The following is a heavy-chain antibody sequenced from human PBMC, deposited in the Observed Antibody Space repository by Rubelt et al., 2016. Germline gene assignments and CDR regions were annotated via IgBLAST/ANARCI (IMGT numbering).Heavy chain of an antibody. CDR2: TQYSGST. CDR1: GASISSRSYF. D-gene: IGHD5-18*01. Sequence: QLQLQESGPGLVKPSETLSLTCTVSGASISSRSYFWGWIRQPPGKGLEWIGSTQYSGSTYYNAVLKSRATISVDTAKNQFSLKLSSVTAADTAVYYRARHPTALDIYYFDYWGQGTLVTVSS. V-gene: IGHV4-39*01. J-gene: IGHJ4*02. CDR3: ARHPTALDIYYFDY.